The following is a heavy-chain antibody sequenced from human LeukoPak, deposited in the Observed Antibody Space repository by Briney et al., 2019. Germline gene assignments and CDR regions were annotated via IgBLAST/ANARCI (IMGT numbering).Heavy chain of an antibody. CDR1: GGSISSFY. Sequence: PSETLSLTCALSGGSISSFYLIWIRQPPGKGLEWIGYSSYTADSNYNPSHKSRVTISIDTSKNQFSLRLTSVTAADTAVYYCAASSHSGSYRAHWGQGTLVTVSS. D-gene: IGHD3-10*01. J-gene: IGHJ4*02. CDR2: SSYTADS. V-gene: IGHV4-59*12. CDR3: AASSHSGSYRAH.